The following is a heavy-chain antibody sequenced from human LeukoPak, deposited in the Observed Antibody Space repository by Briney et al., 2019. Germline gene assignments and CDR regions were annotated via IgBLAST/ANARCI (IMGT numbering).Heavy chain of an antibody. CDR1: GFTFSSYW. D-gene: IGHD5-12*01. J-gene: IGHJ4*02. CDR2: IRQDGSVQ. CDR3: ARDFGRGHDERYYFDY. V-gene: IGHV3-7*03. Sequence: GGSLRLSCAASGFTFSSYWMSWVRQAPGKGLEWVANIRQDGSVQNYVDSVKGRFTISRDSAKNSLYLQMDSVRPEDTALYYCARDFGRGHDERYYFDYWGQGALVTVSS.